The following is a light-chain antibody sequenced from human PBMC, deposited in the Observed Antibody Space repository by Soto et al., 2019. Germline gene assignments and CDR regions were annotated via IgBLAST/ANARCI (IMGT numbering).Light chain of an antibody. J-gene: IGKJ1*01. CDR3: QQYGSSPTWT. CDR2: GAS. Sequence: EIVMTQSPATLSVSPGERATLSCRASQSVSSNYLAWYQQKPGQAPRLLTYGASTRASGIPDRFSGSGSGTDFALTISRLEPEDSAVYYCQQYGSSPTWTFGQGTKVDSK. CDR1: QSVSSNY. V-gene: IGKV3-20*01.